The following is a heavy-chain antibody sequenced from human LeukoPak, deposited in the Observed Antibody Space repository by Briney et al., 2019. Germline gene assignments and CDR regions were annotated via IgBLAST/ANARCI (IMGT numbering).Heavy chain of an antibody. J-gene: IGHJ6*02. CDR2: IYHSGST. D-gene: IGHD4-17*01. Sequence: SETLSLTCAVSGGSISSGGYSWSWIRQPPGKGLEWIGYIYHSGSTYYNPSLKSRVTISVDKSKNQFSLKLSSVTAADTAVYYCARGPSVTTRDYYYYYGMDVWGQGTTVTVSS. V-gene: IGHV4-30-2*01. CDR3: ARGPSVTTRDYYYYYGMDV. CDR1: GGSISSGGYS.